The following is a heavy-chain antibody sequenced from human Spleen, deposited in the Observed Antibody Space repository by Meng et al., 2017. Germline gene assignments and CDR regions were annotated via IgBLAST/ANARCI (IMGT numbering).Heavy chain of an antibody. Sequence: VQQQHGGAGLLKPSESLSLPFVVSGGSFSDYYWSWIRQPPGKGLEWIGEINHSGSTNYNPSLESRATISVDTSQNNLSLKLSSVTAADSAVYYCARGPTTMAHDFDYWGQGTLVTVSS. CDR2: INHSGST. V-gene: IGHV4-34*01. CDR3: ARGPTTMAHDFDY. CDR1: GGSFSDYY. J-gene: IGHJ4*02. D-gene: IGHD4-11*01.